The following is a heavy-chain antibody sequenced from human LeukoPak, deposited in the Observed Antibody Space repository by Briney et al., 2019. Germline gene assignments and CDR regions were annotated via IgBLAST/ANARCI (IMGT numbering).Heavy chain of an antibody. V-gene: IGHV3-21*01. CDR1: GFTFSSYS. CDR3: ARVARYCSSTSCYRYYYYMDV. J-gene: IGHJ6*03. CDR2: ISSSSSYI. D-gene: IGHD2-2*01. Sequence: GGSLRLSCAASGFTFSSYSMNWVRQAPGKGLEWVSSISSSSSYIYYADSVKGRFTIARDNAKSSLYLQMNSLRAEDTAVYYRARVARYCSSTSCYRYYYYMDVWGKGTTVTVSS.